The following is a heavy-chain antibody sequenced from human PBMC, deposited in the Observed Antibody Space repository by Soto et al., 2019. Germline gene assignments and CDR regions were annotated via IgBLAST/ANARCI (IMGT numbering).Heavy chain of an antibody. D-gene: IGHD1-1*01. CDR2: VRSKANNHAT. CDR1: GVTFSDSA. V-gene: IGHV3-73*01. Sequence: PGGSLRLSCAASGVTFSDSAMHWVRQASGKGLEWIGRVRSKANNHATAYVASVKGRFTISRDDSKNMAYLQMNSLKTEDTAVYYCTRVQTITTRRNSFYYFGMDVWGQGTTVTVSS. J-gene: IGHJ6*02. CDR3: TRVQTITTRRNSFYYFGMDV.